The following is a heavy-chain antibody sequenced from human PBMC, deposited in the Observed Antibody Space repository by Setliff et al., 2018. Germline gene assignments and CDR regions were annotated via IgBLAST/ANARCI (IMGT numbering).Heavy chain of an antibody. D-gene: IGHD3-10*01. V-gene: IGHV4-59*11. CDR3: ARESYYGSGYNY. CDR2: IYTSGST. Sequence: SETLSLTCTVSGGSISSHYWSWIRQPPGKGLEWIGHIYTSGSTNYNPSLKSRVTISVDTSKNQFSLKLSSVTAADTAVYYCARESYYGSGYNYWGQGTLVTVSS. J-gene: IGHJ4*02. CDR1: GGSISSHY.